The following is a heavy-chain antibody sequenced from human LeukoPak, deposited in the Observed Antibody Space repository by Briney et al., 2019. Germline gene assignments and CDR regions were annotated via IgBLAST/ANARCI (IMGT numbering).Heavy chain of an antibody. J-gene: IGHJ4*02. CDR2: IYPGDSDT. V-gene: IGHV5-51*01. Sequence: GESLKISCQHSGDTFTTYWIGWVRQMPGEGLEWMGIIYPGDSDTRYSPSFQGQVTISADKSISTAYLQWSSLKASDTAMYFCATADGAARPFAHWGQGTLVTVSS. CDR1: GDTFTTYW. CDR3: ATADGAARPFAH. D-gene: IGHD6-6*01.